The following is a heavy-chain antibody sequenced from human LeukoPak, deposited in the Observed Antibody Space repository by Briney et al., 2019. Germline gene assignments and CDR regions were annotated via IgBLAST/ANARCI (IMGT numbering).Heavy chain of an antibody. CDR3: ARDVTDTMSAFDI. D-gene: IGHD3-22*01. Sequence: GGSLRLSCAAYGFTFSSYGMHWVRQAPGKGLEWVAVIWYDGSNKYYADSVKGRFTISRDNSKNTLYLQMNSLRAEDTAVYYCARDVTDTMSAFDIWGQGTMVTVSS. V-gene: IGHV3-33*01. J-gene: IGHJ3*02. CDR2: IWYDGSNK. CDR1: GFTFSSYG.